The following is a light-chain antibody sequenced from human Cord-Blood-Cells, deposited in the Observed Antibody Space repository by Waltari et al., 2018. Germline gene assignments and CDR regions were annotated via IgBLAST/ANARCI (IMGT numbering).Light chain of an antibody. CDR2: GAS. J-gene: IGKJ1*01. CDR3: QQYGSSPWT. V-gene: IGKV3-20*01. Sequence: EIVLTQSPGTLSLCPGERATLSCRASQSVSSSYLAWYQQKPGQAPRLLIYGASSRATGIPDRFSGSGSGTDFTLTISRLEPEEFAVYYCQQYGSSPWTFGQGTKVEIK. CDR1: QSVSSSY.